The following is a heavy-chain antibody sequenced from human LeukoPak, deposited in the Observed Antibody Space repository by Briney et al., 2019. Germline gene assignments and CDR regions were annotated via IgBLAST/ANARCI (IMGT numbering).Heavy chain of an antibody. CDR3: ARKATTGPTKAAFDI. CDR1: GYSISSSNY. D-gene: IGHD4-17*01. Sequence: SETLSLTCTVSGYSISSSNYWGWIREPPGEGLEWIGHIYYSGSIYYNPSLKSRVTMSVDTSKNQFSLKLSSVTAVDTAVYYCARKATTGPTKAAFDIWGQGTMVTVSS. V-gene: IGHV4-28*05. CDR2: IYYSGSI. J-gene: IGHJ3*02.